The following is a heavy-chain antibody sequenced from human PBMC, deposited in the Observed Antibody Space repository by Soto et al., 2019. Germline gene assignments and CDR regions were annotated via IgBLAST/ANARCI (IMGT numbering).Heavy chain of an antibody. V-gene: IGHV1-69*13. D-gene: IGHD2-15*01. CDR2: IIPIFGTA. J-gene: IGHJ5*02. Sequence: SVKVSCKASGGTFSSYAISWVRQAPGQGLEWMGGIIPIFGTANYAQKFQGRVTITADESTSTAYMELSSLRSEDTAVYYCASSGGSCYSKLCWFDPWGQGTLVTVSS. CDR1: GGTFSSYA. CDR3: ASSGGSCYSKLCWFDP.